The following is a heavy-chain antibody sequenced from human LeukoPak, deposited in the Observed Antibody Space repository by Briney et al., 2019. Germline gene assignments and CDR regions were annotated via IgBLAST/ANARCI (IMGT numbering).Heavy chain of an antibody. CDR3: AKDHEYCSSTSCYATTEWLFDY. V-gene: IGHV3-30*02. Sequence: HPGGSLRLSCAASGFTFSSYWMSWVRQAPGKGLEWVAFIRYDGSNKYYADSVKGRFTISRDNSKNTLYLQVNSLRAEDTAVYYCAKDHEYCSSTSCYATTEWLFDYWGQGTLVTVSS. CDR2: IRYDGSNK. D-gene: IGHD2-2*01. J-gene: IGHJ4*02. CDR1: GFTFSSYW.